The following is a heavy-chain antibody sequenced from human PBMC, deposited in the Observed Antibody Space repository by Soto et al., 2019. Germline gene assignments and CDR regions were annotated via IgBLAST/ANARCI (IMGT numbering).Heavy chain of an antibody. D-gene: IGHD5-12*01. J-gene: IGHJ6*02. CDR3: ARGSGYATDHYYRGMDV. Sequence: GGSLRLSCAASGFNFNGYGISWVRQSPEKGLEWVASINFFLGKTYYADSVKGRSTISKDDAKDTVYLHLNSLRADDTAIYYCARGSGYATDHYYRGMDVWGQGSPVTVS. V-gene: IGHV3-23*01. CDR2: INFFLGKT. CDR1: GFNFNGYG.